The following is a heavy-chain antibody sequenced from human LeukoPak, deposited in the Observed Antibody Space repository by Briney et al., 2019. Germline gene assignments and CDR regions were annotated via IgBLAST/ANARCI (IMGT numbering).Heavy chain of an antibody. D-gene: IGHD6-6*01. Sequence: GGSLRLSCAASGFTFSSYGMPWVRQAPGKGLEWVTVISYDGSNKYYADSVKGRFTISRDNSKNTLYLQMNSLRAEDTAVYYCANHRGIAARAGYYYGMDVWGQGTTVTVSS. J-gene: IGHJ6*02. V-gene: IGHV3-30*18. CDR2: ISYDGSNK. CDR1: GFTFSSYG. CDR3: ANHRGIAARAGYYYGMDV.